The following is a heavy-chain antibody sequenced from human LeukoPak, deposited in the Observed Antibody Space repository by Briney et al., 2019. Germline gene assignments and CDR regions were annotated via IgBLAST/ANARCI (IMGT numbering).Heavy chain of an antibody. CDR3: ARDNSVGDVAWWFDP. V-gene: IGHV1-46*01. J-gene: IGHJ5*02. Sequence: GASVKVSCKASGYSFTSHYMHWVRQAPGQGLEWLGLINPSGSSTLYAQKFQGRITMTRDMSTTTDYMELSSLTYDDTAVYCCARDNSVGDVAWWFDPWGQGTLVTVSS. CDR1: GYSFTSHY. D-gene: IGHD1-26*01. CDR2: INPSGSST.